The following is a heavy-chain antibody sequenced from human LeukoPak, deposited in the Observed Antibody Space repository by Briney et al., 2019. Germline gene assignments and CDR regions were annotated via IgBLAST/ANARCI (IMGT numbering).Heavy chain of an antibody. CDR1: GYTFTGYY. CDR2: INPNSGGT. CDR3: ARDLRGYDILTGYYTQDAFDI. D-gene: IGHD3-9*01. V-gene: IGHV1-2*02. Sequence: ASVKVPCKASGYTFTGYYMHWVRQAPGQGLEWMGWINPNSGGTNYAQKFQGRVTMTRDTSISTAYMELSRLRSDDTAVYYCARDLRGYDILTGYYTQDAFDIWGQGTMVTVSS. J-gene: IGHJ3*02.